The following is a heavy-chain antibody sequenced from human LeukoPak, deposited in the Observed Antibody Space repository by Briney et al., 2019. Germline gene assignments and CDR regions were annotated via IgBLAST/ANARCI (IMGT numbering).Heavy chain of an antibody. V-gene: IGHV3-9*01. Sequence: GGSLRLSCAVSGFTFEDYAMHWVRQAPGKGLDWVAAISWNSGSINYADSVKGRFTISRDNAKNSLYLQMNSLSAEGTAFYYCVKDRSRTGYFDYWGQGTLVTVSS. CDR3: VKDRSRTGYFDY. J-gene: IGHJ4*02. D-gene: IGHD2-2*01. CDR2: ISWNSGSI. CDR1: GFTFEDYA.